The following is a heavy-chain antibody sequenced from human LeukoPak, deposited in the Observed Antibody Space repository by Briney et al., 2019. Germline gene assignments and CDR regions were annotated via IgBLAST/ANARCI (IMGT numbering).Heavy chain of an antibody. D-gene: IGHD2-2*01. Sequence: GGSLRLSCAASGFTFSSYGMHWVRQAPGKGLEWVAFIRYDGSNKYYADSVKGRFTISRDNSKNTLYLQMNSLRAEDTAVYYCAKDQDCSSTSCYGVFGYYYYMDVWGKGTTVTVSS. J-gene: IGHJ6*03. CDR3: AKDQDCSSTSCYGVFGYYYYMDV. CDR2: IRYDGSNK. V-gene: IGHV3-30*02. CDR1: GFTFSSYG.